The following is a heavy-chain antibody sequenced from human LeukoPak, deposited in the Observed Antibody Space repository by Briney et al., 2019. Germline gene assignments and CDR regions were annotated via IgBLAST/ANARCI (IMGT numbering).Heavy chain of an antibody. V-gene: IGHV3-30-3*01. CDR3: ARVGLAWELHFHPWDY. CDR2: ISYDGSNK. J-gene: IGHJ4*02. D-gene: IGHD1-26*01. Sequence: PGGSLRLSCAASGFTFSSYAMDWVRQAPGKGLEWVAIISYDGSNKYYADSVKGRFTISRDNSKNTLYLRMNSLRAEDTAVYYCARVGLAWELHFHPWDYWGQGTLVTVFS. CDR1: GFTFSSYA.